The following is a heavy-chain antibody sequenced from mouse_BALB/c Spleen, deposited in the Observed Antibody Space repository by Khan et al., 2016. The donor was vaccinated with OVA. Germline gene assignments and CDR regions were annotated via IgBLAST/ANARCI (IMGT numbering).Heavy chain of an antibody. D-gene: IGHD2-5*01. Sequence: EVQLQQSGPELVKPGASVKMSCKASGYTFTSYVMHWVKQKPGQGLEWIGYINPYNDGTKYNEKFKGKATLTSDKSSSTSYMELSSLTSEDSAVYYCTRSTYYRNPDAMDYWGQGTSVTVSS. CDR2: INPYNDGT. CDR3: TRSTYYRNPDAMDY. V-gene: IGHV1S136*01. CDR1: GYTFTSYV. J-gene: IGHJ4*01.